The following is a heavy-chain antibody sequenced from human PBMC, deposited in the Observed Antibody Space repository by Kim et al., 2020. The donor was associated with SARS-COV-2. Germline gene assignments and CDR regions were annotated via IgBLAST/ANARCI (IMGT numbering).Heavy chain of an antibody. J-gene: IGHJ3*02. D-gene: IGHD2-2*01. CDR2: ISAYNGNT. V-gene: IGHV1-18*04. CDR3: ARDRVPATPRRRGGYPFDI. Sequence: ASVKVSCKASVYIFTSYGISWVRQAPGQGLEWMGWISAYNGNTNYAQKLQGRVTMTTDTSTSTAYMELRSLRSDDTAVYYCARDRVPATPRRRGGYPFDIWGQGTMVTVSS. CDR1: VYIFTSYG.